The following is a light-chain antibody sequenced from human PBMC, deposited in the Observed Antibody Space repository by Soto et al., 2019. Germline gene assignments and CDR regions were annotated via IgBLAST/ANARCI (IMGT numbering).Light chain of an antibody. V-gene: IGKV3-20*01. CDR1: QSVSSN. CDR2: DAS. J-gene: IGKJ4*01. CDR3: QHYGSSPLT. Sequence: ENVLTQSPATLSLSPGERATLSCRASQSVSSNLAWYQQNPGQAPRLLIFDASNRATGIPARFSGSGSGTDFTLTISRVEPEDFAVFYCQHYGSSPLTFGGGTKVDIK.